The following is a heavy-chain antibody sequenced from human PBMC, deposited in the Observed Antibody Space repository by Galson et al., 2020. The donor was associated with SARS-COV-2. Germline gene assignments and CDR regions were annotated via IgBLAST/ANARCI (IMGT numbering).Heavy chain of an antibody. CDR2: ISYDGSNK. D-gene: IGHD3-22*01. J-gene: IGHJ4*02. Sequence: GESLKISCAASGFTFSSYGMHWVRQAPGKGLEWVAVISYDGSNKYYADSVKGRFTISRDNSKNTLYLQMNSLRAEDTVVYYCAKDLTFWEIVVVTPFDYWGQGTLVTVSS. V-gene: IGHV3-30*18. CDR3: AKDLTFWEIVVVTPFDY. CDR1: GFTFSSYG.